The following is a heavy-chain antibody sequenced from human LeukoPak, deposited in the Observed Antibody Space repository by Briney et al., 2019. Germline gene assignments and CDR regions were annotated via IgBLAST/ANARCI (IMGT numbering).Heavy chain of an antibody. CDR1: GGTFSGYY. Sequence: SETLSLTCAVYGGTFSGYYWSWIRQPPGKGLEWIGEINHSGSNNYNPSLTSRVTISVDQYKNQFSLKLSSVTAADTAVYYCARGGGVGSGGVDYWGKGTLVSVSS. J-gene: IGHJ4*02. V-gene: IGHV4-34*01. CDR2: INHSGSN. CDR3: ARGGGVGSGGVDY. D-gene: IGHD3-10*01.